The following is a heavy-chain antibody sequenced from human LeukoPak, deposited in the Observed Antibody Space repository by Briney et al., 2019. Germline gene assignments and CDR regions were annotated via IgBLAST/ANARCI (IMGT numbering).Heavy chain of an antibody. D-gene: IGHD3-16*01. Sequence: ASVKASCKASGYTFTSYGISWVRQAPGQGLEWMGWINPNSGGTNYAQKFQGRVTMTRDTSISTAYMELSRLRSDDTAVYYCARGDYVDPWGQGTLVTVSS. J-gene: IGHJ5*02. CDR2: INPNSGGT. CDR3: ARGDYVDP. CDR1: GYTFTSYG. V-gene: IGHV1-2*02.